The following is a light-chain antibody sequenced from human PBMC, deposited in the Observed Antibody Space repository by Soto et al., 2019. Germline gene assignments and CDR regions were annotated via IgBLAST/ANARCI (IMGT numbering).Light chain of an antibody. CDR1: QSFRNNY. J-gene: IGKJ4*01. Sequence: VLTQSPGTLSLSPGERATLSCRASQSFRNNYLAWYQQRPGQAPRLLIYGVSRRASGIPDRFSGSGSEADFTLTISRLEPEDSGVYYCQQYDSTPGFTFGGGTKVDIK. V-gene: IGKV3-20*01. CDR2: GVS. CDR3: QQYDSTPGFT.